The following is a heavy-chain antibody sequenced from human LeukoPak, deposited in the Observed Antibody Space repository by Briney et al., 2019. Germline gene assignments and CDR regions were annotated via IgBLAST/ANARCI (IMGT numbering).Heavy chain of an antibody. D-gene: IGHD6-19*01. CDR1: GGSFSGYY. CDR2: INHSGST. V-gene: IGHV4-34*01. J-gene: IGHJ4*02. CDR3: ARGPAVAGYDY. Sequence: PSETLSLTCAVYGGSFSGYYWSWIRQPPGKGLEWIGEINHSGSTNYNPSLKSRVTISVDTSKNQFSLKLSSVTAADTAVYYCARGPAVAGYDYRGQGTLVTVSS.